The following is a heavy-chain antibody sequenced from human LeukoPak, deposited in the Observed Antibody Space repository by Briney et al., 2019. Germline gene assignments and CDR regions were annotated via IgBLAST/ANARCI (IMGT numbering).Heavy chain of an antibody. J-gene: IGHJ4*02. CDR1: GFSFNRYS. CDR3: ARASYYPRGYFDY. Sequence: PGGSLRLSCATSGFSFNRYSMNWVRQAPGKGLEWISYISGSSDTIYYADSVKGRFTISRDNSKNTLYLQMNSLRAEDTAVYYCARASYYPRGYFDYWGQGTLVTVSS. D-gene: IGHD3-10*01. CDR2: ISGSSDTI. V-gene: IGHV3-48*01.